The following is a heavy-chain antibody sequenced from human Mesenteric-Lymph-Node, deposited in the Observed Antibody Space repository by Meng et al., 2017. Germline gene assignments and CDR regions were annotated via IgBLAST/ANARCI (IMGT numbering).Heavy chain of an antibody. D-gene: IGHD5-12*01. V-gene: IGHV4-30-4*01. J-gene: IGHJ4*02. CDR3: ARDLGVATSIAGFVY. CDR1: GCSISSGDYY. Sequence: QVQLHESGPGLVKPSQTLSLICTVSGCSISSGDYYWCWIRQPPGKGLEWFGYIYYSGSTYYNPSLKSRVTISVDTSKNQFSLRLSSVTAADTAVYYCARDLGVATSIAGFVYWGQGTLVTVSS. CDR2: IYYSGST.